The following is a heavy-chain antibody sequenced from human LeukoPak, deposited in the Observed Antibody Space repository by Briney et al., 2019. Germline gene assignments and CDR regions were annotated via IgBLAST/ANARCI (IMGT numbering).Heavy chain of an antibody. CDR1: GFTFSDYS. J-gene: IGHJ6*03. D-gene: IGHD2-21*02. CDR2: HSSGAFTI. Sequence: ESLRLSCAASGFTFSDYSMNWIRQALGKGLEWFSYHSSGAFTIYYPDSVSARFTISRDNTKTSLYLQMTSPRAEDTAVYYCARGHYDYDYYLDVWGKGTTVTVSS. CDR3: ARGHYDYDYYLDV. V-gene: IGHV3-11*01.